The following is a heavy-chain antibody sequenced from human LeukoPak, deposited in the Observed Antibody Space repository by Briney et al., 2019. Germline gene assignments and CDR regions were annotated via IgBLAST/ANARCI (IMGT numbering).Heavy chain of an antibody. CDR1: GYTFTSYG. V-gene: IGHV1-18*01. D-gene: IGHD3-22*01. Sequence: GASVKVSCKASGYTFTSYGISWVRQAPGQGLEWMGWISAYNGNTNYSQKRQGRVTMTTDTATSTAYLELRSLRSNDTAVYYCARDLYMADYYDSSGYYYTSLINFDYWGQGTLVTVSS. CDR2: ISAYNGNT. CDR3: ARDLYMADYYDSSGYYYTSLINFDY. J-gene: IGHJ4*02.